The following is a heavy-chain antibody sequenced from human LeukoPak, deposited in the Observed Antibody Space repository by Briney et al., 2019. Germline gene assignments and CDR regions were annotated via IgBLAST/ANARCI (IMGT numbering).Heavy chain of an antibody. Sequence: GGTLRLPCAASGFTFSSYWMHWVRQAPGKGLVWVSRINTDGSSTNYADSVKGRFTISRDNAKNTLYLQMNSLRAEDTAVYYCATDRSSIAVRPHWGQGTLVTVSS. CDR2: INTDGSST. CDR3: ATDRSSIAVRPH. CDR1: GFTFSSYW. J-gene: IGHJ4*02. V-gene: IGHV3-74*01. D-gene: IGHD6-6*01.